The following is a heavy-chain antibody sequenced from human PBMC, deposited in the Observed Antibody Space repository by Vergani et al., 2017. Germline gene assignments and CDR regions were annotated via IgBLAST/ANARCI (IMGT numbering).Heavy chain of an antibody. J-gene: IGHJ3*02. Sequence: EVQLVESGGGLVQPGRSLRLSCAASGFTFDDYAMHWVRQAPGKGLEWVSGISWNSGSIGYADSVKGRFTISRDNAKNSLYLQMNSLRAEDTALYYCAKDGQYCSGGSCSGETGAFHIWGQGTMVTVSS. V-gene: IGHV3-9*01. CDR3: AKDGQYCSGGSCSGETGAFHI. CDR1: GFTFDDYA. CDR2: ISWNSGSI. D-gene: IGHD2-15*01.